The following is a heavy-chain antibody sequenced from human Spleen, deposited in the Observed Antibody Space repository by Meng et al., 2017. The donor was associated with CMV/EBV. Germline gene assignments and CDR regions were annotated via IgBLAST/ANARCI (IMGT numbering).Heavy chain of an antibody. D-gene: IGHD4-11*01. CDR1: GFTISNYA. CDR3: ATSLTTVSPGDY. J-gene: IGHJ4*02. CDR2: ISNSGSAK. Sequence: GESLKISCAASGFTISNYAMNWVRQAPGKGLEWVSCISNSGSAKYYADSLRGRFTISRDNAKNSLYLQMNSLRADDTAAYYCATSLTTVSPGDYWGQGTLVTVSS. V-gene: IGHV3-48*04.